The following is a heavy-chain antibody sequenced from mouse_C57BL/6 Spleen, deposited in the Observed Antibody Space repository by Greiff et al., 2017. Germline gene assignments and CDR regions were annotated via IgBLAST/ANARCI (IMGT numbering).Heavy chain of an antibody. Sequence: VKVVESGPGLVAPSQSLSITCTVSGFSLTSYGVHWVRQPPGKGLEWLVVIWSDGSTTYNSALKSRLSISKDNSKSQVFLKMNSLQTDDTAMYYCARTLTGTYYYAMDYWGQGTSVTVSS. J-gene: IGHJ4*01. CDR1: GFSLTSYG. CDR2: IWSDGST. V-gene: IGHV2-6*03. D-gene: IGHD4-1*01. CDR3: ARTLTGTYYYAMDY.